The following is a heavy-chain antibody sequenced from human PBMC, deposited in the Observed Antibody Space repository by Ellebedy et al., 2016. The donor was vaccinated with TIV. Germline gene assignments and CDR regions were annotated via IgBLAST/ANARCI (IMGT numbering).Heavy chain of an antibody. CDR1: GGSFSGYS. D-gene: IGHD4-11*01. J-gene: IGHJ2*01. CDR2: INHPGSP. CDR3: ARGNYQDVDLDHWYFDL. Sequence: SETLSLTCAVYGGSFSGYSWSWFRQPPGKGLEWFGEINHPGSPRYNPSLRTRVTISIDTSKHQFPLRLNSVTAADTAVYYCARGNYQDVDLDHWYFDLWGRGTLVTVSS. V-gene: IGHV4-34*01.